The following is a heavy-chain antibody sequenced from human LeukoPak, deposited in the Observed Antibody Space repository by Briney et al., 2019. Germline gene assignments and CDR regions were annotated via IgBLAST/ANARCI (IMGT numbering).Heavy chain of an antibody. CDR2: ISYDGSNK. CDR1: GFTFSSYG. CDR3: AKGGSGAAAGTGFDY. J-gene: IGHJ4*02. Sequence: PGGSLRLSCAASGFTFSSYGMHWVRQAPGKGLEWVAVISYDGSNKYYADSVKGRFTISRDNSKNTLYLQMNSLRAEDTAVYYCAKGGSGAAAGTGFDYWGQGTLVTVSS. V-gene: IGHV3-30*18. D-gene: IGHD6-13*01.